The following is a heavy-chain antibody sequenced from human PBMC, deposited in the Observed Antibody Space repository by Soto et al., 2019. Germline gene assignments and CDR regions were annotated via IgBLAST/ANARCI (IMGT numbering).Heavy chain of an antibody. J-gene: IGHJ6*02. CDR1: GFTFSSYG. V-gene: IGHV3-33*01. D-gene: IGHD4-4*01. CDR2: IWYDGGNK. CDR3: ARHISNFRYYYYAMDV. Sequence: GGSLRLSCAASGFTFSSYGMHWVRQAPGKGLEWVALIWYDGGNKYYADSFQGHVTITVDKSTSTAYLQWNTLKASDTAMYYCARHISNFRYYYYAMDVWGQGTTVTVSS.